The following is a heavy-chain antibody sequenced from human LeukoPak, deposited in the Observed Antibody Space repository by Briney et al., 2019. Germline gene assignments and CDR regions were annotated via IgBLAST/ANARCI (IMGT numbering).Heavy chain of an antibody. CDR3: TRQGLAYYYDSTGYYPPGY. Sequence: GGSLGLSCVASEFTFSSHAMNWVRQAPGKGLEWVGFIRSKAYGWITEYAASVKGRFTISRDDSKSIAYLQMNSLKTEDTAVYYCTRQGLAYYYDSTGYYPPGYWGQGTLVTVSS. CDR2: IRSKAYGWIT. D-gene: IGHD3-22*01. J-gene: IGHJ4*02. V-gene: IGHV3-49*04. CDR1: EFTFSSHA.